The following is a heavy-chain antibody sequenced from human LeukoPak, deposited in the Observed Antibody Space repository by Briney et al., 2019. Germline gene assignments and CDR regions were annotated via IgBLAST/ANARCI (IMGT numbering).Heavy chain of an antibody. Sequence: GGSLRLSCAASGFTFSSYWMSWVRQAPGKGLEWVANIKQDGSEKYYVDSVKGRFTISRDNAKNSLYLQMNSLRAEDTAVYYCVRAPNGSYYYYYYMDVWGKGTTVTISS. J-gene: IGHJ6*03. CDR3: VRAPNGSYYYYYYMDV. CDR2: IKQDGSEK. V-gene: IGHV3-7*01. D-gene: IGHD1-26*01. CDR1: GFTFSSYW.